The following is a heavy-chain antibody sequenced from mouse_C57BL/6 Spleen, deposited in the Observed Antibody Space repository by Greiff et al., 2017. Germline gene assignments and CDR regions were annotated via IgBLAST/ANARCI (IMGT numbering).Heavy chain of an antibody. Sequence: EVKLVESGGGLVQPARSLKLTCAVSGFTFSDSGMHWVRQAPEKGLAWVAYISSGSSTIYYADTVNGRFTISRDNAKNTLFLQMTSLRSEDTAMYYCARPHAYCYGRPFASWGQGT. CDR2: ISSGSSTI. D-gene: IGHD1-1*01. CDR3: ARPHAYCYGRPFAS. V-gene: IGHV5-17*01. CDR1: GFTFSDSG. J-gene: IGHJ2*01.